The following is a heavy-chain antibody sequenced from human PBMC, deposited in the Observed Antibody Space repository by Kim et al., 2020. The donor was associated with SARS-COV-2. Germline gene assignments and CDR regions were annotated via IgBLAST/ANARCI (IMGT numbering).Heavy chain of an antibody. J-gene: IGHJ6*02. Sequence: ASVKVSCKASGYTFTSYYMHWVRQAPGQGLEWMGIINPSGGSTSYAQKFQGRVTMTRDTSTSTVYMELSSLRSEDTAVYYCAREKLRFLEVDGMDVWGQGTTVTVSS. D-gene: IGHD3-3*01. CDR2: INPSGGST. CDR1: GYTFTSYY. V-gene: IGHV1-46*01. CDR3: AREKLRFLEVDGMDV.